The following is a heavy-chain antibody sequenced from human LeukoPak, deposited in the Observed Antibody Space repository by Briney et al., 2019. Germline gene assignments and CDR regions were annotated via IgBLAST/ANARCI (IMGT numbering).Heavy chain of an antibody. J-gene: IGHJ6*02. D-gene: IGHD2-2*01. CDR3: ARGGGPPDIVVVPALYGMDV. Sequence: PGGSPRLSCAASGFTFSSYGMHWVRQAPGKGLEWVAVIWYDGSNKYYADSVKGRFTISRDNSKNTLYLQMNSLRAEDTAVYYCARGGGPPDIVVVPALYGMDVWGQGTTVTVSS. V-gene: IGHV3-33*01. CDR1: GFTFSSYG. CDR2: IWYDGSNK.